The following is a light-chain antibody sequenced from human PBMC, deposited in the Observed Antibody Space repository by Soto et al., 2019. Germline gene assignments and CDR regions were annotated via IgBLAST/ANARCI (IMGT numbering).Light chain of an antibody. CDR3: QKFNTTPLT. CDR1: QGISVY. V-gene: IGKV1-27*01. Sequence: DIQMTQSPSSLSASVGDRVTITCRASQGISVYLAWYQQKPGKVPKLLIYSASTLQSGVPSRFSGSGSGTDFTLTISNLQPEDVATYYCQKFNTTPLTFGQGIRLEIK. J-gene: IGKJ5*01. CDR2: SAS.